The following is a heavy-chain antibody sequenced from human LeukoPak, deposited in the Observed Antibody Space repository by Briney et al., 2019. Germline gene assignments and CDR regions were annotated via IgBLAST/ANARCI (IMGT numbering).Heavy chain of an antibody. J-gene: IGHJ5*02. CDR1: GGSFSGYY. V-gene: IGHV4-34*01. Sequence: SEPLSLTCAVYGGSFSGYYWSWIRQPPGKGREWIREINNSGSTNYNPSLKRRVTISVDTSRNQFSLKLSSVTAADTAVYYCERGCPNYDFWSGYLNWFDPWGQGTLVTVSS. D-gene: IGHD3-3*01. CDR3: ERGCPNYDFWSGYLNWFDP. CDR2: INNSGST.